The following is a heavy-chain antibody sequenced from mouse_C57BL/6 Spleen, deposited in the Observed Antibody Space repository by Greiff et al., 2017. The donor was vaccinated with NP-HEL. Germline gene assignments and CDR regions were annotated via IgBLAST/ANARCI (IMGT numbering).Heavy chain of an antibody. Sequence: ESGPGLVKPSQSLSLTCSVTGYSITSGYYWNWIRQFPGNKLEWMGYISYDGSNNYNPSLKNRISITRDTSKNQFFLKLNSVTTEDTATYDCARAPETYILDYWGQGTTLTVSS. CDR3: ARAPETYILDY. V-gene: IGHV3-6*01. J-gene: IGHJ2*01. CDR2: ISYDGSN. CDR1: GYSITSGYY.